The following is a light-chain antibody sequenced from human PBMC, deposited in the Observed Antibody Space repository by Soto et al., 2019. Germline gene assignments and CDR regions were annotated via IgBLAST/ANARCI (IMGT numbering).Light chain of an antibody. CDR2: DAS. CDR1: QSVSSN. Sequence: EIVLTQSPATLSVSPGKRATISCRASQSVSSNLAWYQQKPGQAPRLLIYDASTRATGIPDRFSGSGSGTEFTLTISRLEPEDFAVYYCQQYGRSPSTFGGGTKVDI. CDR3: QQYGRSPST. J-gene: IGKJ4*01. V-gene: IGKV3-20*01.